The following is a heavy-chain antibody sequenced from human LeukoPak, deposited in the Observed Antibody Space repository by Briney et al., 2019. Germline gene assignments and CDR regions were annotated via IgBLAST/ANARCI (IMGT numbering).Heavy chain of an antibody. D-gene: IGHD6-19*01. CDR3: ARGRNGWYHNFDY. Sequence: GGSLRLSCVASGFTFSYHNINWVRQVPGRGLEWVSSISSSGDYKFYAPSLEGRFTISRDNARNSVFLQMDSLRAEDTAVYYCARGRNGWYHNFDYWGQGTLVTVSS. V-gene: IGHV3-21*06. J-gene: IGHJ4*02. CDR2: ISSSGDYK. CDR1: GFTFSYHN.